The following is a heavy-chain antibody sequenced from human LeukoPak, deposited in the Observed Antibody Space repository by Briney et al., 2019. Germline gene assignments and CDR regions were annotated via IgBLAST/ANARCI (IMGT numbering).Heavy chain of an antibody. Sequence: GGSLRLSCAASGFTFSSYAMSSVRQAPGKGLEWVSAISGSGGSTYYADSVKGRFTISRDNTKNTLYPQINGLRAEDTAVYYCANEDSGDPFDYWGPGTLVTVSS. CDR2: ISGSGGST. CDR1: GFTFSSYA. V-gene: IGHV3-23*01. CDR3: ANEDSGDPFDY. J-gene: IGHJ4*02. D-gene: IGHD4-17*01.